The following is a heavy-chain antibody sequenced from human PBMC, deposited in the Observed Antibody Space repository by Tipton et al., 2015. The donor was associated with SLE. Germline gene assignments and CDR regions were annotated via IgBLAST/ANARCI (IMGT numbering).Heavy chain of an antibody. Sequence: SLRLSCAASGFTVSSNYMSWVRQAPGKGLEWVSVIYSGGSTYYADSVKGRFTISRDNSKNTLYLQMNSLRAEDTAVYYWARAPLPVDAFDIWGQGTMVTVSS. V-gene: IGHV3-53*05. D-gene: IGHD2-21*02. J-gene: IGHJ3*02. CDR2: IYSGGST. CDR1: GFTVSSNY. CDR3: ARAPLPVDAFDI.